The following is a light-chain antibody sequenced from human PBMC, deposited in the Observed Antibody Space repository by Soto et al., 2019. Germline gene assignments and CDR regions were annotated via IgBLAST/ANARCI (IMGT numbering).Light chain of an antibody. V-gene: IGLV2-14*01. J-gene: IGLJ1*01. Sequence: QSVLAQPASVSGSPGQSITISCSGSSGDIGGHKYVSWYQQHPGKAPKLIIYDLTNRPSGVSNRFSGSKSGNTASLTISGLQAEDEADYYCTSYTTSLYVFGSGTKVTAL. CDR2: DLT. CDR1: SGDIGGHKY. CDR3: TSYTTSLYV.